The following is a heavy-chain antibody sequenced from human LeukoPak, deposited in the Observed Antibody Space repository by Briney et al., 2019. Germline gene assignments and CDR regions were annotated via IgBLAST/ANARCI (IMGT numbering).Heavy chain of an antibody. Sequence: SQTLSLTCDISGDSVSSNSAAWNWIRQSPSRGLEWLGRTYYRSKWYNDYAISVKSRMTINADTSKNQFSLQINSVTPEDTAVYYCAKGRWALFDCWGQGTLAIVSS. V-gene: IGHV6-1*01. J-gene: IGHJ4*02. CDR2: TYYRSKWYN. CDR3: AKGRWALFDC. CDR1: GDSVSSNSAA. D-gene: IGHD3-10*01.